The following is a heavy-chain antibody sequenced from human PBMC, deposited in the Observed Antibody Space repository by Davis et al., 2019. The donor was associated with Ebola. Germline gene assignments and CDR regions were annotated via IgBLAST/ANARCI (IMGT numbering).Heavy chain of an antibody. D-gene: IGHD2-15*01. CDR2: ISYDGSNK. J-gene: IGHJ4*02. CDR3: ARDGRILFDY. V-gene: IGHV3-30-3*01. Sequence: GESLKISCAASGFTFSSYAMHWVRQAPGKGLEWVAVISYDGSNKYYADSVKGRFTISRDNSKNTLYLQMNSLRAEDTAVYYCARDGRILFDYWGQGTLVTVSS. CDR1: GFTFSSYA.